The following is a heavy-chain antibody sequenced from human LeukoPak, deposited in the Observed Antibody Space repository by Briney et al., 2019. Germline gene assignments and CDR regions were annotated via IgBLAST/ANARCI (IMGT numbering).Heavy chain of an antibody. Sequence: KASGTLSLTCSVSGGSITGYYWGWIRQPAGKGLEWIGRIYPNGGTNYNPSLKSRATMSVDTSKNQFSLKLTSVTAADTAMYYCARTKRTSHYYFDYWGQGTLATVSS. J-gene: IGHJ4*02. D-gene: IGHD2-2*01. CDR1: GGSITGYY. V-gene: IGHV4-4*07. CDR2: IYPNGGT. CDR3: ARTKRTSHYYFDY.